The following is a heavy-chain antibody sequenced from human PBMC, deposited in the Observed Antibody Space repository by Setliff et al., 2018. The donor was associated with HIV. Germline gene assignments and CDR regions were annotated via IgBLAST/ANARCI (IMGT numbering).Heavy chain of an antibody. CDR3: ARDQSDWFY. Sequence: SETLSLTCAVHGGPLTDHYWNWIRQSPRKGLEWIAEVHHTGYLNYNPSLKSRVTISVDTSTNQFSLKLNSVTAADTAVYYCARDQSDWFYWGQGTLVTVSS. D-gene: IGHD3-3*01. J-gene: IGHJ4*02. CDR1: GGPLTDHY. V-gene: IGHV4-34*01. CDR2: VHHTGYL.